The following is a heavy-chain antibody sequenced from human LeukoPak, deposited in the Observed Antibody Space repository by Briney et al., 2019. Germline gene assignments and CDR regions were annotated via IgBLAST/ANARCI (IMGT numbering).Heavy chain of an antibody. V-gene: IGHV4-34*01. CDR1: GGSFSGYY. CDR2: INHSGST. Sequence: SETLSLTCAVYGGSFSGYYWSWIRQPPGKGLEWIGEINHSGSTNYNPSLKSRVTISVDTSKNQFSLKLSSVTAADTAVYYCAGGDGDSDHYFDYWGQGTLVTVSS. CDR3: AGGDGDSDHYFDY. D-gene: IGHD4-17*01. J-gene: IGHJ4*02.